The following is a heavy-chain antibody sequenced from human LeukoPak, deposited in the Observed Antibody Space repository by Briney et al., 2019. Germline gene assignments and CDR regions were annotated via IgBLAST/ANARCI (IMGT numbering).Heavy chain of an antibody. D-gene: IGHD2-21*02. CDR1: GFTFSTYA. J-gene: IGHJ4*02. CDR3: TTEIYCGGDCYPDDY. CDR2: IKSKTDGGTT. Sequence: GRSLRLSCAASGFTFSTYAMHWVRQAPGKGLEWVGRIKSKTDGGTTDYAAPVKGRFTISRDDSKNTLYLQMNSLKTEDTAVYYCTTEIYCGGDCYPDDYWGQGTLVTVSS. V-gene: IGHV3-15*01.